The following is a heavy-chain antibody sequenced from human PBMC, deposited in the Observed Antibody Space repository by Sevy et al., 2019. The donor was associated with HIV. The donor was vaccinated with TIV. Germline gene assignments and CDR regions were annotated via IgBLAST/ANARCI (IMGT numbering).Heavy chain of an antibody. J-gene: IGHJ4*02. Sequence: ASVKVSCKASGYTFTSYGISWVRQAPGQGLEWMGWISAYNGNTNYAQKLQGRVTMTTDTSTSTAYMELRSLRSDDTAVYYCARVSVEMAIILRVLSPGASVDYWGQGTLVTVSS. CDR1: GYTFTSYG. CDR2: ISAYNGNT. D-gene: IGHD2-21*01. CDR3: ARVSVEMAIILRVLSPGASVDY. V-gene: IGHV1-18*01.